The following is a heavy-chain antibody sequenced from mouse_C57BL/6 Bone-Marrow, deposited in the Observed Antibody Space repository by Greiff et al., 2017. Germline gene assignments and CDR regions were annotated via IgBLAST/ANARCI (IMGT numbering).Heavy chain of an antibody. Sequence: VQLQQSGAELVKPGASVKISCKASGYAFSSYWMNWVKQRPGKGLEWIGQIYPGDGDTNYNGKFKGKATLTADKSSSTAYMQLSSLTSEDSAVYFWTRWGHYYGSGGYYYAMDYWGQGTSVTVSA. CDR2: IYPGDGDT. CDR3: TRWGHYYGSGGYYYAMDY. CDR1: GYAFSSYW. J-gene: IGHJ4*01. D-gene: IGHD1-1*01. V-gene: IGHV1-80*01.